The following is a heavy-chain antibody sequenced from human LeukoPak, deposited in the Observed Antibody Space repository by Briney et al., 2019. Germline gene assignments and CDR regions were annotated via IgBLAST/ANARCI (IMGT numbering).Heavy chain of an antibody. CDR1: GGSISSSSYY. J-gene: IGHJ4*02. CDR2: IYYSGSS. D-gene: IGHD6-6*01. V-gene: IGHV4-39*01. Sequence: PSETLSLTCTVSGGSISSSSYYWDWIRQPPGKGLEWIGNIYYSGSSYYNPSLKSRVTIPVDTSKNQFSLKLSSVTAADTAVYYCASLYSSSSKYWGQGTLVTVSS. CDR3: ASLYSSSSKY.